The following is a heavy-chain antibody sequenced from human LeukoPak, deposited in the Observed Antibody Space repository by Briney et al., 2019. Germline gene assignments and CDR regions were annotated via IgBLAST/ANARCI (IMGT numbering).Heavy chain of an antibody. V-gene: IGHV3-64*01. Sequence: GGSLRLSYAASGFTFSSFPMQWVRQVPGKGLEYVSAISSTGETSYYASSVKDRFTISRDNSKNTLHLQMGSLRAEDTAVYYCARVMSGSGSKYFDYWGQGTLLTVSS. CDR1: GFTFSSFP. D-gene: IGHD3-10*01. CDR2: ISSTGETS. J-gene: IGHJ4*02. CDR3: ARVMSGSGSKYFDY.